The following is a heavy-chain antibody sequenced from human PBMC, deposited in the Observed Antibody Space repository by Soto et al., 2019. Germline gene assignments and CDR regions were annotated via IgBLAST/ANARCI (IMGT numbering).Heavy chain of an antibody. CDR3: ARDGHYYGSGSGY. CDR1: GGTFSSYA. CDR2: IIPIFGTA. Sequence: QVQLVQSGADVKKPWSSVKVSCKASGGTFSSYAISWVRQAPGQGLEWMGGIIPIFGTAYYAQKVQGRVTITAVESTRTAYMELSSLRSEDTAVYYCARDGHYYGSGSGYWGQGTLVTVSS. J-gene: IGHJ4*02. V-gene: IGHV1-69*01. D-gene: IGHD3-10*01.